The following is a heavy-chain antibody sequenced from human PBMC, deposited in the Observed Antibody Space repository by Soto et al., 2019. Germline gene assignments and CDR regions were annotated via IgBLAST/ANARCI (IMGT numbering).Heavy chain of an antibody. J-gene: IGHJ3*02. V-gene: IGHV3-30*18. CDR1: GFTFSSYG. Sequence: QVQLVESGGGVVQPGRSLRLSCAASGFTFSSYGMHWVRQAPGKGLEWVAVITYDGSNKYYADSVKGRFTISRDNSKNTLYLQRNSLRAEDTAVYYCAKDMSQYGDYARDAFDIWGQGTMVTVSS. D-gene: IGHD4-17*01. CDR3: AKDMSQYGDYARDAFDI. CDR2: ITYDGSNK.